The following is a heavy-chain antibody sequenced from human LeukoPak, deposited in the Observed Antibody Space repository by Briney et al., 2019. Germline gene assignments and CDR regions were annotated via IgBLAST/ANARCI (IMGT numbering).Heavy chain of an antibody. Sequence: SETLSLTCTVSGGSVRITTYYWGWIRQPPGKGLEWIGSIYYSVSTYYNPSLNSRLTMSVDTSKNQFSLKLSSVTAADTAVYYCARPPVEVTLDGFDIWGQGTMVTVSS. D-gene: IGHD1-26*01. CDR1: GGSVRITTYY. CDR3: ARPPVEVTLDGFDI. J-gene: IGHJ3*02. CDR2: IYYSVST. V-gene: IGHV4-39*01.